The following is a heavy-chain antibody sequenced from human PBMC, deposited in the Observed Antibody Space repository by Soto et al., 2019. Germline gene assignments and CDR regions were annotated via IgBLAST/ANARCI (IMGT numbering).Heavy chain of an antibody. V-gene: IGHV1-3*01. D-gene: IGHD3-10*01. CDR1: GYTFTSYA. J-gene: IGHJ6*02. CDR3: ARDFRFGDYYYYGMDV. Sequence: QVQLVQSGAEVKKPGASVKVSCKASGYTFTSYAMHWVRQAPGQRLEWMGWINAGNGNTKYSQKVQGRVTITRDTSASTAYMELSSLRSEDTAVYYCARDFRFGDYYYYGMDVWGQGTTVTVSS. CDR2: INAGNGNT.